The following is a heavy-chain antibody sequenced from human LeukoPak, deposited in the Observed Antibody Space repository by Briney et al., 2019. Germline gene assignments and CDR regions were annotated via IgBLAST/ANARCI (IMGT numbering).Heavy chain of an antibody. CDR1: GGTFSSYA. J-gene: IGHJ4*02. V-gene: IGHV1-18*01. CDR3: ARAPAPYSSSSYFDY. CDR2: ISAYNGNT. D-gene: IGHD6-6*01. Sequence: ASVKVSCKASGGTFSSYAISWVRQAPGQGLEWMGRISAYNGNTNYAQKLQGRVTMTTDTSTSTAYMELRSLRSDDTAVYYCARAPAPYSSSSYFDYWGQGTLVTVSS.